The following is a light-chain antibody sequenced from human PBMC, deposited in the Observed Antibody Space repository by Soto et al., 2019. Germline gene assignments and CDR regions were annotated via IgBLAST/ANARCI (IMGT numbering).Light chain of an antibody. J-gene: IGKJ4*01. CDR2: DAS. CDR1: QTISNY. CDR3: QQRTNWPLT. V-gene: IGKV3-11*01. Sequence: EIVLTQSPATLSLSPGERATLFCRASQTISNYLAWYQQKPGQAPRLLIYDASNRAAGIPARFSGSGSGTDFILTISSLEPEDLAVYYCQQRTNWPLTFGGGTMMEIK.